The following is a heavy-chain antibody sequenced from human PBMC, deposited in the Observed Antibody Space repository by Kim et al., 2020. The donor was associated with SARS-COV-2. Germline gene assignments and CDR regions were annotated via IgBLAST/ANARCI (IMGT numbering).Heavy chain of an antibody. CDR3: ARGMASDY. Sequence: SETLSLTCAVYGGSFSGYYWSWIRQPPGKGLEWIGEINHSGSTNYNPSLKSRVTISVDTSKNQFSLKLSSVTAADTAVYYCARGMASDYWGQGTLVTVSS. CDR2: INHSGST. J-gene: IGHJ4*02. CDR1: GGSFSGYY. V-gene: IGHV4-34*01.